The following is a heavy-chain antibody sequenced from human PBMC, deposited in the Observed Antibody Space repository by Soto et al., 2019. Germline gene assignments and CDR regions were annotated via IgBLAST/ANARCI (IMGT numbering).Heavy chain of an antibody. J-gene: IGHJ6*02. CDR3: ARDRLNRWRGWHSPYYYYGMDV. V-gene: IGHV3-21*01. CDR1: GFTFSSYS. CDR2: ISSSSSYI. Sequence: GGSLRLSCAASGFTFSSYSMNWVRQAPGKGLEWVSSISSSSSYIYYADSVKGRFTISRDNAKNSLYLQMNSLRAEDTAVYYCARDRLNRWRGWHSPYYYYGMDVWGQGTTVTVSS. D-gene: IGHD6-19*01.